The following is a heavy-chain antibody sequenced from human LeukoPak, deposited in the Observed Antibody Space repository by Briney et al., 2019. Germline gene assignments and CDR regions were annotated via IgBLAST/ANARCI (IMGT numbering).Heavy chain of an antibody. D-gene: IGHD6-19*01. V-gene: IGHV1-18*01. CDR3: ARDTSGWYSLYFDY. Sequence: ASVKVSCKASGYTFTSYGISWVRQTPGQGLEWMGWINAYNGNTNYAQKVQGRVAMTTDTSTSTAYMDLTSLRSDDTAVYYCARDTSGWYSLYFDYWGQGTLVTVSS. J-gene: IGHJ4*02. CDR2: INAYNGNT. CDR1: GYTFTSYG.